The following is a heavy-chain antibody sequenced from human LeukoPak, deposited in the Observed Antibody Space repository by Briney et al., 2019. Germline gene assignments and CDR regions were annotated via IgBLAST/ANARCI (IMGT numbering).Heavy chain of an antibody. Sequence: GGSLRLSCAASGFNFKYVWMNWVRQVPGRGLEWVGRIRTKIEGETRDYPAPVKGRFIISRNDSKTTLYLQMNGLKTEDSAVYYCTTERNWELLRPYGLDIWGQGTTVIVSS. J-gene: IGHJ6*02. D-gene: IGHD1-26*01. CDR1: GFNFKYVW. CDR2: IRTKIEGETR. V-gene: IGHV3-15*01. CDR3: TTERNWELLRPYGLDI.